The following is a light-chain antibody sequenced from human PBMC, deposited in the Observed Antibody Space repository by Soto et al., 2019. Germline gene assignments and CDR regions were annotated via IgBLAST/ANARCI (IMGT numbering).Light chain of an antibody. V-gene: IGLV1-44*01. J-gene: IGLJ1*01. CDR2: SNN. CDR1: SANIGSNT. CDR3: AAWDDSLNGYV. Sequence: QSALTQPASGSGTPGQRGTITCSGSSANIGSNTVNWYQQLPGTAPKLLIYSNNQRPSGVPDRFSGSKSGTSASLAISGLQSEDEADFYCAAWDDSLNGYVFGTGTKATVL.